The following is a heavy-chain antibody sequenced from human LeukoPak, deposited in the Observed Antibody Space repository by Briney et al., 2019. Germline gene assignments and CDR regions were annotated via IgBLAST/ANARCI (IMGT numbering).Heavy chain of an antibody. V-gene: IGHV3-23*01. CDR3: AKDKIVVAGNFDY. CDR2: LSGGGGST. D-gene: IGHD3-22*01. Sequence: GGSPRLSRAASGHTLSTSAMSCVCQAPGKGRGWVSALSGGGGSTYYADSVRGRFIISRDNSTNTLYMRMNTVRAEDTRAYYCAKDKIVVAGNFDYWGKGTLVTVSS. J-gene: IGHJ4*02. CDR1: GHTLSTSA.